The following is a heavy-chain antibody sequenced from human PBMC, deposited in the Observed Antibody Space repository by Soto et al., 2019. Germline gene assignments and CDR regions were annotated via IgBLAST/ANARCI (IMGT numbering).Heavy chain of an antibody. Sequence: QVQLQESGPGLLKPSETLSLTCNVSGGSIGSKTSCWGWIRQPPGKGLEWIATFYYSEYTYYNPSLRSRVTLFVAASKNQFSLKLSSVTAADTAVYYCVKLAGYCSGGRCHGDYAMDVWGQGTTATVSS. D-gene: IGHD2-15*01. CDR2: FYYSEYT. J-gene: IGHJ6*02. CDR3: VKLAGYCSGGRCHGDYAMDV. CDR1: GGSIGSKTSC. V-gene: IGHV4-39*01.